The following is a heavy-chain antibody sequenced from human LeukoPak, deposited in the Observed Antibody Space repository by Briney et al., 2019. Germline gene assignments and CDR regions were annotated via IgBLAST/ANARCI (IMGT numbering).Heavy chain of an antibody. CDR1: GFTFSSYG. CDR2: ISSSNI. D-gene: IGHD3-16*01. V-gene: IGHV3-48*01. CDR3: VREGGFDY. J-gene: IGHJ4*02. Sequence: GGSLRLSCAASGFTFSSYGMHWVRQAPGKGLEWVSYISSSNIYYADSVKGRFTISRDNAKKSLYLQMNSLRVEDTAMYYCVREGGFDYWGQGTLVTVSS.